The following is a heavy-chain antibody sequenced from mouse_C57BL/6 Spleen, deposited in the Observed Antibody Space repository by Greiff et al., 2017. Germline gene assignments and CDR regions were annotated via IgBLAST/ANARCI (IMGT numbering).Heavy chain of an antibody. CDR3: TRSDSNYEVY. J-gene: IGHJ2*01. Sequence: QVQLQQSGAELVRPGASVTLSCKASGYTFTDYEMHWVKQTPVHGLEWIGAIDPETGGTAYNQKFKGKAILTADKSSSTAYMELRSLTSEDSAVYYCTRSDSNYEVYWGQGTTLTVSS. CDR2: IDPETGGT. V-gene: IGHV1-15*01. D-gene: IGHD2-5*01. CDR1: GYTFTDYE.